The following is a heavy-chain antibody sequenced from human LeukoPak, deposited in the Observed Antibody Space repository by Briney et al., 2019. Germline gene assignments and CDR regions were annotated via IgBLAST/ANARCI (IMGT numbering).Heavy chain of an antibody. CDR3: AKFPSRIAAAGNFDY. D-gene: IGHD6-13*01. V-gene: IGHV3-23*01. Sequence: GGSLRLSCAASGFTFSSYAMSWVRQAPGKGLEWVSAISGSGGSTYYADSVKGRLTISRDNSKNTLYLQMNSLRAEDTAVYYCAKFPSRIAAAGNFDYWGQGTLVTVSS. J-gene: IGHJ4*02. CDR1: GFTFSSYA. CDR2: ISGSGGST.